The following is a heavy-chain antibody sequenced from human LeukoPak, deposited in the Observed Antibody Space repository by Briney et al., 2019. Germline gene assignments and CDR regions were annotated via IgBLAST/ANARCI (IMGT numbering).Heavy chain of an antibody. V-gene: IGHV4-39*01. CDR2: IYYSGST. D-gene: IGHD6-6*01. J-gene: IGHJ5*02. CDR3: ARTARIAGFSGP. Sequence: SETLSLTCTVSGGSISSSSYYWGWIRQPPGKGLEWIGSIYYSGSTYYNPSLKSRVTISVDTSKNQFSLKLSSVTAADTAVYYCARTARIAGFSGPWGQGTLVTVSS. CDR1: GGSISSSSYY.